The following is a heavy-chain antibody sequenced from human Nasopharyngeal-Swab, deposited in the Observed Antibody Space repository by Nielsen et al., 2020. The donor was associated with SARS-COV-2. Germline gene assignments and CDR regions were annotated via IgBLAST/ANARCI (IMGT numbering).Heavy chain of an antibody. J-gene: IGHJ5*02. CDR2: IDPSDSYT. CDR3: AGTRIVGATTAWFDP. Sequence: GGSLRLSCKGSGYSFTSYWISWVRQMPGKGLEWMGRIDPSDSYTNYSPSFQGHVTISADKSISTAYLQWSSLKASDTAMYYCAGTRIVGATTAWFDPWGQGTLVTAPQ. V-gene: IGHV5-10-1*01. D-gene: IGHD1-26*01. CDR1: GYSFTSYW.